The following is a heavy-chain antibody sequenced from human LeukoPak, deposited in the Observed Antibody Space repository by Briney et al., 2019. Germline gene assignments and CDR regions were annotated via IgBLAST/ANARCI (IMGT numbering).Heavy chain of an antibody. J-gene: IGHJ4*02. V-gene: IGHV4-38-2*02. CDR2: IYYSGNT. Sequence: SETLSLTCTVSGYSISSGYYWGWIRQPPGKGLEWIGDIYYSGNTKYTPSLKSRVTISVDTSKNQFSLKLSSVTAADTAVYYCARLHDYGDYYADYWGQGTLVTVSS. CDR1: GYSISSGYY. CDR3: ARLHDYGDYYADY. D-gene: IGHD4-17*01.